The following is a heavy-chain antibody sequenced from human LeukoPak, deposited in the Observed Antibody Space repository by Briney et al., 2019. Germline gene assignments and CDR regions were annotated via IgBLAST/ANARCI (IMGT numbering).Heavy chain of an antibody. CDR2: LSNSRRTI. J-gene: IGHJ6*03. V-gene: IGHV3-11*04. CDR1: GFTFSDHY. D-gene: IGHD6-6*01. Sequence: GGSLRLSRAASGFTFSDHYMSWIRQAPGKGLECVSYLSNSRRTIYYADSVKGRITISSANAENSLYLQMSSLRAEDTAVDYCARVIATRPHYHYYMDVWGKGTTVTVSS. CDR3: ARVIATRPHYHYYMDV.